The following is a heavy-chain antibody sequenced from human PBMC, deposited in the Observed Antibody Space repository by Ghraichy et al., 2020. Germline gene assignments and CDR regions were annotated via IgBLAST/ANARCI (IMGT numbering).Heavy chain of an antibody. CDR3: ARAQSDSSSWYVWFDP. V-gene: IGHV4-59*01. CDR2: IYYSGST. Sequence: SETLSLTCTVSGGSISSYYWSWIRQPPGKGLEWIGYIYYSGSTNYNPSLKSRVTISVDTSKNQFSLKLSSVTAADTAVYYCARAQSDSSSWYVWFDPWGQGTLVTVSS. CDR1: GGSISSYY. J-gene: IGHJ5*02. D-gene: IGHD6-13*01.